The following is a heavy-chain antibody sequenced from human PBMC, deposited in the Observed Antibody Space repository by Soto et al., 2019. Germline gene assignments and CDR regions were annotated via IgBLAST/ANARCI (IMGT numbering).Heavy chain of an antibody. CDR3: ARYSASTMIDY. CDR2: IYYDGGT. D-gene: IGHD3-22*01. Sequence: PSETLSLTCTVSGGSMGSRTYYWGWIRQPPGKGLEWIGSIYYDGGTHYNPSLKSRVTISVDTSKNQFSLNLRSVTAADTAVYYCARYSASTMIDYCSQGTLVTVSS. V-gene: IGHV4-39*01. J-gene: IGHJ4*02. CDR1: GGSMGSRTYY.